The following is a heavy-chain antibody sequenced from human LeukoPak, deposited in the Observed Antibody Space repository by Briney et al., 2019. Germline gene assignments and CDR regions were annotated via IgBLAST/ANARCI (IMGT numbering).Heavy chain of an antibody. CDR1: GGTFSSYA. CDR3: ATGSSGWMYYFDY. Sequence: GSSVKVSCKASGGTFSSYAISWVRQAPGQGLEWMGGIIPIFGTAIYAQKFQGRVTMTEDTSTDTAYMELSSLRSEDTAVYYCATGSSGWMYYFDYWGQGTLVTVSS. J-gene: IGHJ4*02. D-gene: IGHD6-19*01. V-gene: IGHV1-69*06. CDR2: IIPIFGTA.